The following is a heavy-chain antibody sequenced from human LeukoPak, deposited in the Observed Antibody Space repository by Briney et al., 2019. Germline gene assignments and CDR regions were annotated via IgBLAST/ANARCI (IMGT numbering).Heavy chain of an antibody. V-gene: IGHV4-59*01. J-gene: IGHJ5*02. CDR3: ARVIAAAGTEWFDP. CDR2: IYYSGST. Sequence: SETLSLTCTVSGGSISSYYWSWIRQPPGKGLEWIGYIYYSGSTNYNPSLKSRVTISVDTSKNQFSLKLSSVTAADTAVYYCARVIAAAGTEWFDPWGQGTLVTVSS. CDR1: GGSISSYY. D-gene: IGHD6-13*01.